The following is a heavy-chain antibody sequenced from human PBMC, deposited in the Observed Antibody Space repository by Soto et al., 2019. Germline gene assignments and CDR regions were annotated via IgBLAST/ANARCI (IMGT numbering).Heavy chain of an antibody. CDR3: ARSIVSTPRLEDPFDI. Sequence: GESLKISCKGSGYSFTTYWLAWVRQLPGKGLEYMGIIYPGDSDARYSPSFQGQVTISADKSISTAYLQWTSLKASDTAIYYCARSIVSTPRLEDPFDIWGQGTMVTVSS. CDR2: IYPGDSDA. CDR1: GYSFTTYW. V-gene: IGHV5-51*01. J-gene: IGHJ3*02. D-gene: IGHD5-12*01.